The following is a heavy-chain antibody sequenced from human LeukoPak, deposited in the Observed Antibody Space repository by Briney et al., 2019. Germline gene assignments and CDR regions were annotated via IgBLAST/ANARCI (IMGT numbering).Heavy chain of an antibody. CDR1: GYTFTGYY. V-gene: IGHV1-2*02. D-gene: IGHD1-26*01. Sequence: ASVKVSCKASGYTFTGYYMHWVRQAPGQELEWMGWINPNSGGTNYAQKFQGRVTMTRDTSISTAYMELSRLRSDDTAVYYCARGSAYSGSYYYYYYMDVWGKGTTVTVSS. CDR3: ARGSAYSGSYYYYYYMDV. CDR2: INPNSGGT. J-gene: IGHJ6*03.